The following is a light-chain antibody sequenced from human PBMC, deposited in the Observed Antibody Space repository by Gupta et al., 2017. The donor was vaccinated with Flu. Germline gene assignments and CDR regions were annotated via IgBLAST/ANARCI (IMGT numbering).Light chain of an antibody. CDR3: KQCHDTPFT. CDR1: QTISTH. CDR2: GAS. J-gene: IGKJ3*01. Sequence: GDRISMTCRSSQTISTHLNWYKQKPGKAPRRLIYGASTLQSGVLSRFTAYGYGTDFIITIKGLLPEDFAVYYCKQCHDTPFTFGPGTRIEIK. V-gene: IGKV1-39*01.